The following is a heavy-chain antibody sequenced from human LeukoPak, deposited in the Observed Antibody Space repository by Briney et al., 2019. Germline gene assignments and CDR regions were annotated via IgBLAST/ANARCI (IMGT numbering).Heavy chain of an antibody. CDR3: ARDLVTVTKGFDI. CDR2: ISYIGST. J-gene: IGHJ3*02. CDR1: GDSFSSHY. D-gene: IGHD4-17*01. V-gene: IGHV4-59*11. Sequence: PSENLSLTCAVSGDSFSSHYWTWIRQPPGKGLEGIGYISYIGSTNYTPSLKSRVTISIDTSKNQFSLKLSSVTAADTAVYYCARDLVTVTKGFDIWGQGTMVSVSS.